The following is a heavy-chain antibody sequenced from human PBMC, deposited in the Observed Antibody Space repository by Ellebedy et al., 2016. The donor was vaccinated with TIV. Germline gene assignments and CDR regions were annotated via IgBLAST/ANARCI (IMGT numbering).Heavy chain of an antibody. V-gene: IGHV3-21*06. Sequence: GESLKISCAASGFTFGSYSMNWVRQAPGKGLEWVSSISSSGSFIHYADSVKGRFTISRDNAKNSLYLQLNSLRAEDTAVYYCATPDWGRSTIRNAFDLWGQGTMVTVSS. CDR2: ISSSGSFI. J-gene: IGHJ3*01. D-gene: IGHD3-16*01. CDR3: ATPDWGRSTIRNAFDL. CDR1: GFTFGSYS.